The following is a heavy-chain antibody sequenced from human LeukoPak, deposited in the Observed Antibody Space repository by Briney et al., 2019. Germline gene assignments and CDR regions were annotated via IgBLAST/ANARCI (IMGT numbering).Heavy chain of an antibody. D-gene: IGHD2-15*01. V-gene: IGHV1-2*06. J-gene: IGHJ4*02. CDR1: GYTFTGYY. Sequence: ASLKVSCKASGYTFTGYYMHWVRQAPGQGLEWMGRINPNSGGTNYAQKFQGRVTMTRDTSISTAYMEVSRLRSDDTAVYYCAREENCSGGSCYYYWGQGTLVTVSS. CDR2: INPNSGGT. CDR3: AREENCSGGSCYYY.